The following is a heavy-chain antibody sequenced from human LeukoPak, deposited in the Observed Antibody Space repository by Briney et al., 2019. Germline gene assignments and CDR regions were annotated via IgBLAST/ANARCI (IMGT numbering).Heavy chain of an antibody. Sequence: KDGESLKISCKGSGYSFTNYWIGWVRQMPGKGLEWMGMIYPGDSETRYSPSFQGQVTISADKSISTAFLHWSSLKASDTAMYYCARQLVATMSDYYFVHWGQGSLVTVSS. CDR2: IYPGDSET. D-gene: IGHD5-12*01. J-gene: IGHJ4*02. CDR3: ARQLVATMSDYYFVH. V-gene: IGHV5-51*01. CDR1: GYSFTNYW.